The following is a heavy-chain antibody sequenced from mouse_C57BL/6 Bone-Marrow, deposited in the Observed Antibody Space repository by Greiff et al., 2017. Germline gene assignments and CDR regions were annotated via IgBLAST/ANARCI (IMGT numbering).Heavy chain of an antibody. D-gene: IGHD2-3*01. CDR3: AKRDGYYAMDY. J-gene: IGHJ4*01. V-gene: IGHV5-9*01. CDR1: GFTFSRYT. Sequence: EVKVVESGGGLVKPGGSLKLSCAASGFTFSRYTMSWVRQTPEKRLEWVATISGGGGNTYYPDSVKGRFTISRDNAKNTLYLQMSSLRSEDTALYYCAKRDGYYAMDYWGQGTSVTVSS. CDR2: ISGGGGNT.